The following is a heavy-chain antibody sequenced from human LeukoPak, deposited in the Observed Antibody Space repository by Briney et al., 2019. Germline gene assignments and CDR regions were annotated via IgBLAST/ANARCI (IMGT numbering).Heavy chain of an antibody. Sequence: SKTLSLTCTVSGGSISSYYWSWIRQPPGKGLEWIGYIYYSGSTNYNPSLKSRVTISVDTSKNQFSLKLSSVTAADTAVYYCARHSQKTMVRGVTRYWFDPWGQGTLVTVSS. V-gene: IGHV4-59*08. CDR2: IYYSGST. D-gene: IGHD3-10*01. CDR3: ARHSQKTMVRGVTRYWFDP. J-gene: IGHJ5*02. CDR1: GGSISSYY.